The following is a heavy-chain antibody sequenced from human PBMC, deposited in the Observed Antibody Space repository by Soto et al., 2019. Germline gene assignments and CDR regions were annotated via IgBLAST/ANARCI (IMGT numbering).Heavy chain of an antibody. CDR1: GFTFSSYS. Sequence: GGSLRLSCAASGFTFSSYSMNWVRQAPGKGLEWVSSISSSSSYIYYADSVKGRFTISRDNAKNSLYLQMNSLRAEDTAVYYCAKGTYCGGDCSSGHFDYWGQGTLVTVSS. CDR2: ISSSSSYI. J-gene: IGHJ4*02. CDR3: AKGTYCGGDCSSGHFDY. V-gene: IGHV3-21*04. D-gene: IGHD2-21*01.